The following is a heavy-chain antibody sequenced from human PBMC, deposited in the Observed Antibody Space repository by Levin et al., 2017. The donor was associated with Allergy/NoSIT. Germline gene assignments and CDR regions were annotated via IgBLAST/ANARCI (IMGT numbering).Heavy chain of an antibody. CDR1: GFTFSNAW. Sequence: AGGSLRLSCAASGFTFSNAWMSWVRQAPGKGLEWVGRIKSKTDGGTTDYAAPVKGRFTISRDDSKNTLYLQMNSLKTEDTAVYYCTTRFGELFYYYGMDVWGQGTTVTVSS. D-gene: IGHD3-10*01. V-gene: IGHV3-15*01. CDR2: IKSKTDGGTT. CDR3: TTRFGELFYYYGMDV. J-gene: IGHJ6*02.